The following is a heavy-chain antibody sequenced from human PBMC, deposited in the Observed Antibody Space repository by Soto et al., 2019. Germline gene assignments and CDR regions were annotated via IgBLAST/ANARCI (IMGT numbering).Heavy chain of an antibody. Sequence: GGSLRLSCAASGFTFSSYSMNWVRQAPGKGLEWVSSISSSSYIYYADSVKGRFTISRDNAKNSLYLQMNSLRAEDTAVYYCARDLVTTPIFDYWGQGTLVTVSS. CDR2: ISSSSYI. CDR3: ARDLVTTPIFDY. V-gene: IGHV3-21*01. J-gene: IGHJ4*02. D-gene: IGHD4-17*01. CDR1: GFTFSSYS.